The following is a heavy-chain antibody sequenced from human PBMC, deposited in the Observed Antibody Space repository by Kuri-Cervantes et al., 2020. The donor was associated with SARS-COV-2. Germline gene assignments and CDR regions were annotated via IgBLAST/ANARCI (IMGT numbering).Heavy chain of an antibody. CDR2: IYPGDSDT. V-gene: IGHV5-51*01. J-gene: IGHJ4*02. Sequence: KVSCKGSGYSFTSYWIGWVRQMPGKGLEWMGIIYPGDSDTRYSPSFQGQVTISADKSISTAYLQWSSLKASDTAMYYCARHGGRSGSYDPRMDYWGQGTLVTVSS. CDR3: ARHGGRSGSYDPRMDY. CDR1: GYSFTSYW. D-gene: IGHD1-26*01.